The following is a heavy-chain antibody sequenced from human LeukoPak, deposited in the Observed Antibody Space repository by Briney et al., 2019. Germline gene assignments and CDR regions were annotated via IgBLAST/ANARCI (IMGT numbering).Heavy chain of an antibody. CDR1: GGSISSYY. CDR3: ARAGLSSWIIDD. V-gene: IGHV4-59*01. CDR2: IYYSGST. J-gene: IGHJ4*02. Sequence: PSETLSLTCTVSGGSISSYYWSWIRQPPGKGLEWIGYIYYSGSTNYNPSLKSRVTISVDTSKNQFSLKLSSVTAADTAVYYCARAGLSSWIIDDWGQGTLVTVSS. D-gene: IGHD6-13*01.